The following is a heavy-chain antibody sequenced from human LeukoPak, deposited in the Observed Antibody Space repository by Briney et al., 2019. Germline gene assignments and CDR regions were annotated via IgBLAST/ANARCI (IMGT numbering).Heavy chain of an antibody. V-gene: IGHV1-2*02. CDR3: ARDKDFVVMVPATDAFDI. CDR1: GYTFTNYY. J-gene: IGHJ3*02. CDR2: INPHSGGT. Sequence: ASVKVSCKASGYTFTNYYIHWVRQAPGQGLEWMGRINPHSGGTNYAQKSQGRVTMTRDTSISTAYMELSSLRSDDTAVYYCARDKDFVVMVPATDAFDIWGQGTMVTVSS. D-gene: IGHD2-15*01.